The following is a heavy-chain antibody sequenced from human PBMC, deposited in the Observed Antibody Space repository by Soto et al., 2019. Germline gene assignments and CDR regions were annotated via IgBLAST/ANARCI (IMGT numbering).Heavy chain of an antibody. Sequence: EVQLAESGGGLAQPGGSLRLSCAASGSTLSGYAMDWVRQAPGKGLEYVSGISSNGVGTYYAKSVQGRFTISRDNSKNTVYLQMGSLRPEDMAVYYCARRARPDFYYMDVWGKGTTVTVSS. CDR3: ARRARPDFYYMDV. CDR1: GSTLSGYA. V-gene: IGHV3-64*01. J-gene: IGHJ6*03. D-gene: IGHD6-6*01. CDR2: ISSNGVGT.